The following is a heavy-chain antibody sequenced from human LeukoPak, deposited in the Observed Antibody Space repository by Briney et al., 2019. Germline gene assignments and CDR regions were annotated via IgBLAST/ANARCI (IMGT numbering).Heavy chain of an antibody. CDR2: IYHSGST. CDR3: ARDGYYDSSGYYYSDY. J-gene: IGHJ4*02. D-gene: IGHD3-22*01. CDR1: GYSISSGYY. Sequence: SETLSLTCTVSGYSISSGYYWGWIRQPPGKGLEWIGSIYHSGSTYYNPSLKSRVTISVDTSKNQFSLKLSSVSAADTAVYYCARDGYYDSSGYYYSDYWGQGTLVTVSS. V-gene: IGHV4-38-2*02.